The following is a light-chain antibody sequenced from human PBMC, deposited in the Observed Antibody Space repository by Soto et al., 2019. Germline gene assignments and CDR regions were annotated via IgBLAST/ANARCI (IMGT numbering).Light chain of an antibody. Sequence: QSVRTPPPAASGTPGHRVTISCSGSSYNIGSNTVNWYQQLPGTAPKLLIYSNNQRPSGVPDRFSGSKSGTSASLAISGLQSEDEADYYCAAWDDSLNGYVFATGTKVTV. J-gene: IGLJ1*01. CDR3: AAWDDSLNGYV. CDR1: SYNIGSNT. V-gene: IGLV1-44*01. CDR2: SNN.